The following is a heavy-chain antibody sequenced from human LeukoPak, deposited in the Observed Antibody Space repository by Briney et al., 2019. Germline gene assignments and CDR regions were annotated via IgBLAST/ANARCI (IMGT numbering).Heavy chain of an antibody. CDR2: IYTSGST. Sequence: SETLSLTCTVSGGSISSYYWSWIRQPAGKGLEWIGRIYTSGSTNYNPSLKSRVTMSVDTSKNQFSLKLSSVTAADTAVYYCARDAWYSSSWYKWFDPWGQGTLVPVSS. V-gene: IGHV4-4*07. J-gene: IGHJ5*02. CDR3: ARDAWYSSSWYKWFDP. CDR1: GGSISSYY. D-gene: IGHD6-13*01.